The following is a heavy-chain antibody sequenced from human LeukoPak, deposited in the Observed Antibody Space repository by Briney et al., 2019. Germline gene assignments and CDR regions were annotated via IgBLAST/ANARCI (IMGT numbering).Heavy chain of an antibody. V-gene: IGHV1-69*05. CDR3: ASKHLRGYSYDPAEVYFDY. Sequence: SVKVSCKASGGTFSSYSVSWVRQAPGQGLEWMGRIIPIFGTANYAQKFQGRVTITTDESTSTAYMELSRLRSEDTAVYYCASKHLRGYSYDPAEVYFDYWGQGTLVTVSS. CDR2: IIPIFGTA. CDR1: GGTFSSYS. J-gene: IGHJ4*02. D-gene: IGHD5-18*01.